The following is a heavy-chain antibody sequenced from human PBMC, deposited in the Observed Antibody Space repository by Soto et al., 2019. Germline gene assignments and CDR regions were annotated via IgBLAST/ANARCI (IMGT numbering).Heavy chain of an antibody. D-gene: IGHD7-27*01. CDR3: VRDLLGSGGHFDY. CDR2: IWYDGSNT. Sequence: SLRLSCAASGFPFSDHAMHWVRQTPGKGLEWVAHIWYDGSNTYYADSVKGRFTISRDNSRNTLYLQMNSLRAEDTAVYHCVRDLLGSGGHFDYWGQGTLVTVSS. J-gene: IGHJ4*02. V-gene: IGHV3-33*08. CDR1: GFPFSDHA.